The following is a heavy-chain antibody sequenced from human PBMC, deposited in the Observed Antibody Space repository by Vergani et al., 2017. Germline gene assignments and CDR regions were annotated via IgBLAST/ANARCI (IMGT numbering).Heavy chain of an antibody. D-gene: IGHD3-10*01. J-gene: IGHJ4*02. V-gene: IGHV3-23*01. CDR2: ISGSGGST. CDR3: AKFRGAGDYFDY. CDR1: GFTFSSYA. Sequence: EVQLLESGGGLVQPGGSLRLSCAASGFTFSSYAMSWVRPAPGKGLEWVSAISGSGGSTYYADSVKGRFTISRDNAKNTLYLQMNSLRAEDTAVYYCAKFRGAGDYFDYWGQGTLVTVSS.